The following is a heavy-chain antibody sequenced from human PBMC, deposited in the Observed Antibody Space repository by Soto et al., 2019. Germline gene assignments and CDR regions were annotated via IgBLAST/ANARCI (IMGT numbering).Heavy chain of an antibody. V-gene: IGHV3-48*03. CDR1: GFTFSSYE. CDR3: ARDLGQLVGGFDY. Sequence: GGSLRLSCAASGFTFSSYEMNWVRQAPGKGLEWVSYISSSGSTIYYADSVKGRFTISRDNAKNSLYLQMNSLRAEDTAVYYCARDLGQLVGGFDYWGQGTLVTVSA. D-gene: IGHD6-6*01. J-gene: IGHJ4*02. CDR2: ISSSGSTI.